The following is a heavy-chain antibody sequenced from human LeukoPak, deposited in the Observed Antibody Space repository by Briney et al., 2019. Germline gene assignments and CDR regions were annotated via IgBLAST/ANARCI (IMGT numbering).Heavy chain of an antibody. V-gene: IGHV3-23*01. CDR2: ISGSGGST. J-gene: IGHJ5*02. CDR3: AYDFWSGYRPYNWFDP. CDR1: GFTFSSYA. Sequence: GGSLRLSCAASGFTFSSYAMSWVRQAPGKGLEWVSAISGSGGSTYYADSVKGRFTISRDNSKNTLYLQMNSLRAEDTAVYYCAYDFWSGYRPYNWFDPWGQGTLVTVSS. D-gene: IGHD3-3*01.